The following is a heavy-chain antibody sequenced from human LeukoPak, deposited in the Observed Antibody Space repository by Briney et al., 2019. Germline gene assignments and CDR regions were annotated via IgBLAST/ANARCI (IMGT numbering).Heavy chain of an antibody. D-gene: IGHD3-10*01. CDR2: ISSSGSTI. V-gene: IGHV3-11*01. CDR3: VSPATYYGSGSYYY. J-gene: IGHJ4*02. CDR1: GFTFSDYY. Sequence: PGGSLRLSCAASGFTFSDYYMSWIRQAPGKGLEWVSYISSSGSTIYYADSVKGRFTISRDNAKNSLCLQMNSLRAEDTAVYYCVSPATYYGSGSYYYWGQGTLVTVSS.